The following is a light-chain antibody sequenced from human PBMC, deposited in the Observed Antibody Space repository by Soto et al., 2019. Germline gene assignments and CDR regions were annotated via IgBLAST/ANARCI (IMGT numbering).Light chain of an antibody. J-gene: IGKJ4*01. CDR3: QQYNNWPLT. CDR2: DAS. Sequence: EIVMTQSPATLSVSPGERATLSCRASQSVNSTLAWYQQKPGQTPRLLIYDASSRATGIPARFSGSGSGTDFTLTISSLQSEDFAVYYCQQYNNWPLTFGGGTNVEIK. CDR1: QSVNST. V-gene: IGKV3-15*01.